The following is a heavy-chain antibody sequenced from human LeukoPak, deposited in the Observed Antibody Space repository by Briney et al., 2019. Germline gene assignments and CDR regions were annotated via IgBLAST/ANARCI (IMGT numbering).Heavy chain of an antibody. V-gene: IGHV3-21*01. CDR3: ARDLSGVTGYTYGRGIDY. D-gene: IGHD5-18*01. CDR2: ISSSSSYI. CDR1: GFTFSPYS. J-gene: IGHJ4*02. Sequence: PGGSLRLSCAASGFTFSPYSMNWVRQAPGKGLEWVSFISSSSSYIYYADSVKGRFTISRDNAKKSLFLQMNSLRAEDTAVYYCARDLSGVTGYTYGRGIDYWGQGTLVTVSS.